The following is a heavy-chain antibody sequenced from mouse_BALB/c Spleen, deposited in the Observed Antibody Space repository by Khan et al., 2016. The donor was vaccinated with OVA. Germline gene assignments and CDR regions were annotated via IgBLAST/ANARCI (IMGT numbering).Heavy chain of an antibody. CDR2: IDPANGNT. V-gene: IGHV14-3*02. CDR1: GFNIKDTY. J-gene: IGHJ2*01. Sequence: VQLQQPGAELVKPGASVKLSCTASGFNIKDTYMHWVKQRPEQGLEWVGRIDPANGNTEFDPKFQGKATIPADTSSNTAYLQLSSLTSDDTAVYYCARGPRGYWGQGTTLTVSS. CDR3: ARGPRGY.